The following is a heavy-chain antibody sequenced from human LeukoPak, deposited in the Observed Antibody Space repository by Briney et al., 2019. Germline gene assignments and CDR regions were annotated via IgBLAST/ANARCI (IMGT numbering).Heavy chain of an antibody. Sequence: GGSLRLSCAASGFTFSNYAMSWVRQAPGKGLEWVSSISNGGRTYYADSAKGRFTISRDNSKNTVFLQVNSLRADDTAVYYCAKDAITGNYIYDPFDIWGQGTMVTVSS. D-gene: IGHD1-14*01. CDR1: GFTFSNYA. CDR2: ISNGGRT. CDR3: AKDAITGNYIYDPFDI. J-gene: IGHJ3*02. V-gene: IGHV3-23*01.